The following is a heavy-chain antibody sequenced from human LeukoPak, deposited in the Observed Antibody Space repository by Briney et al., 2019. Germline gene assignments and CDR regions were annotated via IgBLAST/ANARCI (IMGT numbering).Heavy chain of an antibody. V-gene: IGHV3-43*02. Sequence: PGGSLRLSCAASGFTFDDYAMHWVRQAPGKGLEWVSLISGDGGSTYYADSVKGRFTTSRDNSKNSLYLQMNSLRTEDTALYYCAKDRRRWELPDYWGQGTLVTVSS. J-gene: IGHJ4*02. CDR3: AKDRRRWELPDY. CDR2: ISGDGGST. CDR1: GFTFDDYA. D-gene: IGHD2-15*01.